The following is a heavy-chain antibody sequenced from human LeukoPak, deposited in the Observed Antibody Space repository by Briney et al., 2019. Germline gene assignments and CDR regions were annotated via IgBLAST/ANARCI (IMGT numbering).Heavy chain of an antibody. Sequence: PSETLSLTCSVSTGSISTYDWSWLRQCPGKGLEWIGYIYYGETTSSNTSLKRRGTISVASPANHFSLRLTLLSAAATALYYCTRHGGTLDYYDSWGAGALVIVSS. V-gene: IGHV4-59*08. CDR3: TRHGGTLDYYDS. CDR2: IYYGETT. J-gene: IGHJ4*02. CDR1: TGSISTYD. D-gene: IGHD1-26*01.